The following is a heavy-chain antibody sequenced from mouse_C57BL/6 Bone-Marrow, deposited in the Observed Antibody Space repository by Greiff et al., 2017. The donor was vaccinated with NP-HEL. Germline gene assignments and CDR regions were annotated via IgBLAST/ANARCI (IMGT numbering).Heavy chain of an antibody. CDR2: ISNGGGST. D-gene: IGHD1-1*01. CDR3: ARQDYGSSLYAMDY. CDR1: GFTFSDYY. V-gene: IGHV5-12*01. Sequence: EVKLQESGGGLVQPGGSLKLSCAASGFTFSDYYMYWVRQTPEKRLEWVAYISNGGGSTYYPDTVKGRFTISRDNAKNTLYLQMSRLKSEDTAMYYCARQDYGSSLYAMDYWGQGTSVTVSS. J-gene: IGHJ4*01.